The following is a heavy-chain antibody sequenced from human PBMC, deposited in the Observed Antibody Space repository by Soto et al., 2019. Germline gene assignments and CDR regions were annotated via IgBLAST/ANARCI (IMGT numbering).Heavy chain of an antibody. CDR2: INAGNGNT. CDR3: ARDPGYSYGYN. CDR1: GCTFTSYA. J-gene: IGHJ4*02. V-gene: IGHV1-3*01. Sequence: QVQLVQSGAEVKKPGASVKVSCKASGCTFTSYAMHWVRQAPGQRLEWMGWINAGNGNTKYSQKFQGRVTITRDTSASTAYMELSSLRSEDTAVSYCARDPGYSYGYNWGQGTLVTVSS. D-gene: IGHD5-18*01.